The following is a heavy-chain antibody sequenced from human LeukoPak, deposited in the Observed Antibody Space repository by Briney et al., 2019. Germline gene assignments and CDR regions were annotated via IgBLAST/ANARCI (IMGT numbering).Heavy chain of an antibody. V-gene: IGHV1-46*01. Sequence: GASVKVSCKASGYTFTSYYIHWVRQAPGQGLEWMGIINPSGGSTGHAQKFQGRFTMTRDTSTSTVYMELGSLRSEDTAVYYCARDRTIGSFWAPVDTTIPFDYWGQGTLVTVSS. CDR2: INPSGGST. D-gene: IGHD5-12*01. J-gene: IGHJ4*02. CDR1: GYTFTSYY. CDR3: ARDRTIGSFWAPVDTTIPFDY.